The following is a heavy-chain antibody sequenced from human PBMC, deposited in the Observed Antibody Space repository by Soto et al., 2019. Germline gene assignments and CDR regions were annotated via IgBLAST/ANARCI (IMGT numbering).Heavy chain of an antibody. CDR2: IIPILGIA. CDR1: GGTFSSYT. CDR3: ARARDGVPAATPLGY. D-gene: IGHD2-2*02. Sequence: QVQLVQSGAEVKKPGSSVKVSCKASGGTFSSYTISWVRQAPGQGLEWMGRIIPILGIANYAQKFQGRVTITADKSTSTAYMELSSLRSEDTAVYYCARARDGVPAATPLGYWGQGTLVTVSS. J-gene: IGHJ4*02. V-gene: IGHV1-69*02.